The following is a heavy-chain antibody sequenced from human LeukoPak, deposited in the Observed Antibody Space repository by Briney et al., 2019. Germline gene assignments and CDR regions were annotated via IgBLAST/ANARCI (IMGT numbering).Heavy chain of an antibody. V-gene: IGHV1-2*02. Sequence: ASVKVSCKASGYTFTGYYMHWVRQAPGQGLEWMGWINPNSGGTNYAQKFQGRVTMTRNTSISTAYMELSSLRSEDTAVYYCARRRKVRGVTTYYFDYWGQGTLVTVSS. CDR1: GYTFTGYY. CDR3: ARRRKVRGVTTYYFDY. D-gene: IGHD3-10*01. J-gene: IGHJ4*02. CDR2: INPNSGGT.